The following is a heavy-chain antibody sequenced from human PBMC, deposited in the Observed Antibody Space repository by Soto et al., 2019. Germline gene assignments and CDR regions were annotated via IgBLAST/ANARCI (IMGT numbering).Heavy chain of an antibody. CDR2: IHSDGGTT. D-gene: IGHD6-25*01. V-gene: IGHV3-74*01. Sequence: EVQLVESGGGLVQPGGSLRLSCAASGFIFSNYGMRWVRQGQGKGLVWVSSIHSDGGTTIHADSVKGRFTISRDNAKNTLYLQMDSLRAEDTAVYYCARVRPGHYMDVWGKGTTVTVSS. J-gene: IGHJ6*03. CDR3: ARVRPGHYMDV. CDR1: GFIFSNYG.